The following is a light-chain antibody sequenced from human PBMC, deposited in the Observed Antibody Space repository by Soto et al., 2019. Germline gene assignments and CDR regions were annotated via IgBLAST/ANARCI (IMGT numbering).Light chain of an antibody. CDR1: QSISTY. CDR3: QQYNTYSRT. Sequence: DIQMTQSPSTLSASVGDRVTITCRASQSISTYLAWYQQKPGKAPKLLIYKASNLETGVPSRFSGSGSGTEFTLTISSLQPDDPATYSCQQYNTYSRTFGLGTKVEIK. V-gene: IGKV1-5*03. CDR2: KAS. J-gene: IGKJ1*01.